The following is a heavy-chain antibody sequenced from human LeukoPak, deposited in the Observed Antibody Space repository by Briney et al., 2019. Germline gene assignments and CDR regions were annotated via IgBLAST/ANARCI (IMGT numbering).Heavy chain of an antibody. Sequence: SETLSLTCTVCGRSISSYYWLWIRQPAGKGLEWIGRIYTSGSTNYIPSLKSRVTMSVDTSKNQFSLKLSSVTAADTAVYDCAAVGVTHWFDPWGQGTLVTVSS. CDR1: GRSISSYY. CDR2: IYTSGST. D-gene: IGHD2-21*02. J-gene: IGHJ5*02. V-gene: IGHV4-4*07. CDR3: AAVGVTHWFDP.